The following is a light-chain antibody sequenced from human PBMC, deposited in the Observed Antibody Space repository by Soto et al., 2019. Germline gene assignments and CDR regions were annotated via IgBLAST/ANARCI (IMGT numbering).Light chain of an antibody. CDR3: QQYGSSPWT. V-gene: IGKV3-15*01. CDR2: GAS. CDR1: QSVSSN. Sequence: EIVMTHSPATLSVSPWERATLSCRASQSVSSNLAWYQQKPGQAPRLLIYGASTRATGIPARFSGSGSGTDFTRTISRLEPEDFAVYYCQQYGSSPWTFGQGTKVDIK. J-gene: IGKJ1*01.